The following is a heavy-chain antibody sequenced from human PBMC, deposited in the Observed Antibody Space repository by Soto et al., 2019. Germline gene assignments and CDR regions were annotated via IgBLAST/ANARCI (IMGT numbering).Heavy chain of an antibody. Sequence: QLQLQESGPGLVKPSETLSLTCTVSGGSISRSTYYWGWIRQPPGKGLEWIGSIYYSGSTYYNPSLKSRVTISVATSKNQFSLKLSSVTAADTAVYFCVTNIEYSSSPFDPWGQGTLVTVSS. CDR3: VTNIEYSSSPFDP. CDR2: IYYSGST. CDR1: GGSISRSTYY. D-gene: IGHD6-6*01. V-gene: IGHV4-39*01. J-gene: IGHJ5*02.